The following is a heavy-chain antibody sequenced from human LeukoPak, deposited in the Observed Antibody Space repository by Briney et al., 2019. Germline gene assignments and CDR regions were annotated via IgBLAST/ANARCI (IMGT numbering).Heavy chain of an antibody. D-gene: IGHD3-22*01. J-gene: IGHJ3*02. CDR1: GYSFTSYW. CDR2: IYPGDSDT. CDR3: ALPPHYDSSGFDAFDI. Sequence: GESLKISCKGSGYSFTSYWIGWVRQMPGKGLGWMGIIYPGDSDTRYSPSFQGQVTISADKSISTAYLQWSSLTASDTAMYYCALPPHYDSSGFDAFDIWGQGTMVTVSS. V-gene: IGHV5-51*01.